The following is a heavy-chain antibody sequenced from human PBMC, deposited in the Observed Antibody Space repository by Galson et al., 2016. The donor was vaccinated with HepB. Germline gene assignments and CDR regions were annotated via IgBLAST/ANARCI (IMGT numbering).Heavy chain of an antibody. CDR3: ARETTIWGNGFQY. D-gene: IGHD4-23*01. CDR1: GFTFDDYT. J-gene: IGHJ4*02. V-gene: IGHV3-43*01. Sequence: SLRLSCAASGFTFDDYTMHWVRHAPGKGLEWVSLVSWDATTMYYDDSLKGRFTISRDNSKNYLYLQMISLTSEDTALYYCARETTIWGNGFQYWGQGTLVTVSS. CDR2: VSWDATTM.